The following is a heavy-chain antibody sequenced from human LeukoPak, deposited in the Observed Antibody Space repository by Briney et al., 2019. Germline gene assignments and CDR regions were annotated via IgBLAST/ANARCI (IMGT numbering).Heavy chain of an antibody. J-gene: IGHJ6*03. D-gene: IGHD4-17*01. Sequence: SETLSLTCTVSGGSISSSSYYWGWIRQPPGKGLEWIGSIYYSGSTYYNPSLKRRVTISVDTSKNQFSLKLSSVTAADTAVYSCASQYGDYTRSYYYMDVWGKGTTVTVSS. CDR1: GGSISSSSYY. V-gene: IGHV4-39*07. CDR3: ASQYGDYTRSYYYMDV. CDR2: IYYSGST.